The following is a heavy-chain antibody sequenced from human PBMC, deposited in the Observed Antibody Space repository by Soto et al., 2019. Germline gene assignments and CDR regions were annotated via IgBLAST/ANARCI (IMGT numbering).Heavy chain of an antibody. CDR2: VYYSGST. V-gene: IGHV4-61*01. J-gene: IGHJ5*02. D-gene: IGHD6-13*01. Sequence: QVQLQESGPGLVKPSETLSLTCSVSGGSVSSGSYYWSWIRQPPGKGLEWIGFVYYSGSTNYNPSVKSRVTISVDTSKNQFSLKLSSVTAADTAVYYCAIVGIRGLENWFDPWGRGTLVTVSS. CDR1: GGSVSSGSYY. CDR3: AIVGIRGLENWFDP.